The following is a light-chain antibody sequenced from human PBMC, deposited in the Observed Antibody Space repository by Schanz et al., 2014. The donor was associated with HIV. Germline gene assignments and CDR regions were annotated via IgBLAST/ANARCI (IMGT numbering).Light chain of an antibody. CDR1: SSDVGYYND. J-gene: IGLJ3*02. CDR3: AAWDDSLNGRL. CDR2: EVS. V-gene: IGLV2-14*01. Sequence: QSALTQPASVSGSPRQSITISCTGTSSDVGYYNDVSWYQQHPGKAPKLMIYEVSERPSGVPDRFSGSKSGTSASLAISGLRSEDEADYYCAAWDDSLNGRLFGGGTKLTVL.